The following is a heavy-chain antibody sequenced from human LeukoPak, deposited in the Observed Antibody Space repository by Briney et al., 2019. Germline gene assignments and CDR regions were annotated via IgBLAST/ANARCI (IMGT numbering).Heavy chain of an antibody. J-gene: IGHJ3*02. V-gene: IGHV4-34*01. CDR1: GGSFSGFY. D-gene: IGHD3-10*01. Sequence: SDTLSLTCAVYGGSFSGFYWSWIRHVPGKGLEWIGEINYTGSTSYNPSLKSRVTISVDTSRNQFSLKLNSVTAADTAVYYCAKSNGYGLVDIWGQGTMVTVSS. CDR3: AKSNGYGLVDI. CDR2: INYTGST.